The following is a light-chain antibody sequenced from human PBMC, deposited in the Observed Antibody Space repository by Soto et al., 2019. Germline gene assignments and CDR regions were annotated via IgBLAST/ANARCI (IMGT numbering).Light chain of an antibody. J-gene: IGKJ5*01. CDR1: QSMASH. V-gene: IGKV3-11*01. CDR3: QQRNNWRPSNT. CDR2: DAS. Sequence: EIVLTHSPATLSLSPRERPSLSCRASQSMASHLAWYQRKPGQARRLLSHDASGRATGITGRFGGSGSGTDFTLTISSIEPVDFAVYYVQQRNNWRPSNTFGPGTRLEIK.